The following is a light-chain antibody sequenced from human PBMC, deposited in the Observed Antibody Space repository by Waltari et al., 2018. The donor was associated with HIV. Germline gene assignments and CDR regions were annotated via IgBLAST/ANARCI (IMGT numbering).Light chain of an antibody. CDR2: GAS. J-gene: IGKJ1*01. V-gene: IGKV3-15*01. CDR3: QQYDYWPPWT. CDR1: QSVRTN. Sequence: EVLLTQSPATLSVSLGDRTTLPCRASQSVRTNLAWYQQRPGQPPRLLIYGASTRATGIAARFSGSGSGTEFTLTINSLQSEDYAVYYCQQYDYWPPWTVGQGTKVEMK.